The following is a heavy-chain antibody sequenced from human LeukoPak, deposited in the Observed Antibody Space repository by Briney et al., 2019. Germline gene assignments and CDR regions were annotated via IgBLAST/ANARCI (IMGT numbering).Heavy chain of an antibody. V-gene: IGHV3-7*01. CDR2: IKQDGSEK. J-gene: IGHJ4*02. Sequence: GGSLRLSCAASGFTFSSYWMSWVRQAPGKGLEWVANIKQDGSEKYYADSLEGRFTIFRDNAKKSLYLQMNSLRPDDTAVYYCARALADNRGYYLGFDYWGQGTLVTVSS. D-gene: IGHD3-22*01. CDR1: GFTFSSYW. CDR3: ARALADNRGYYLGFDY.